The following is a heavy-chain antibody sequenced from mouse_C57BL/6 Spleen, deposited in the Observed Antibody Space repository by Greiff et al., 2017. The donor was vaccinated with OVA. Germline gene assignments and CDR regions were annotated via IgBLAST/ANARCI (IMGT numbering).Heavy chain of an antibody. V-gene: IGHV1-82*01. CDR3: AGGYDYDRNYFDY. J-gene: IGHJ2*01. Sequence: VQLQQSGPELVKPGASVKISCKASGYAFSSSWMNWVKQRPGKGLEWIGRIYPGDGDTNYNGKFKGKATLTADKSSSTAYMQLSSLTSEDSAVYFCAGGYDYDRNYFDYWGQGTTLTVSS. CDR2: IYPGDGDT. CDR1: GYAFSSSW. D-gene: IGHD2-4*01.